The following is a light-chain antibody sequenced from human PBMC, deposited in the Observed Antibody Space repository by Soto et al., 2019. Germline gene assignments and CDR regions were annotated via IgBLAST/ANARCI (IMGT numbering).Light chain of an antibody. Sequence: DIQMTQSPSTLSASVGDRVTITCRASQSISRYLAWYQKKPGEAPKLLIYDASSLQSGVSSRFSASGSGTEFSLSISSLQPDDLATYYCQHYNSLSSFGPGTNVEIK. CDR2: DAS. CDR1: QSISRY. J-gene: IGKJ3*01. CDR3: QHYNSLSS. V-gene: IGKV1-5*01.